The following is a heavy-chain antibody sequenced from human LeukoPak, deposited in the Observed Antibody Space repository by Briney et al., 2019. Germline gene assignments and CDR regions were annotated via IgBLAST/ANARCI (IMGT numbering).Heavy chain of an antibody. CDR2: IIPIFGTA. CDR3: ATRSDSTIVVVPAASHYYYYYGMDV. CDR1: GYTFTSYD. V-gene: IGHV1-69*13. D-gene: IGHD2-2*01. J-gene: IGHJ6*02. Sequence: ASVKVSCKTSGYTFTSYDINWVRQAPGQGLEWMGGIIPIFGTANYAQKFQGRVTITADESTSTAYMELSSLRSEDTAVYYCATRSDSTIVVVPAASHYYYYYGMDVWGQGTTVTVSS.